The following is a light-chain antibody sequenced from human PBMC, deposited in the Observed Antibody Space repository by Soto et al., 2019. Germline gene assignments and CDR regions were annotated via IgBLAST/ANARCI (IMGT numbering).Light chain of an antibody. Sequence: EIVLTQSPGTLSLSPGERATLSCRASQSVSSSYLAWYQRKPGQAPRLLIYGASSRATGIPDRFSGSGSGTDFTLTISRLAPEDFAVYYCQQYGSSSWTFGQGTKVEIK. CDR3: QQYGSSSWT. V-gene: IGKV3-20*01. J-gene: IGKJ1*01. CDR2: GAS. CDR1: QSVSSSY.